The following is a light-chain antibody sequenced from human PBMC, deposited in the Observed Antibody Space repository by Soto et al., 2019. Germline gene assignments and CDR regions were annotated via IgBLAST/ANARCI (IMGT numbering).Light chain of an antibody. Sequence: QSALTQPASVSGSPGQSITISCTGTSSDVGGYNYVSWYQQHPGKAPKPMIYDVSNRPSGVSNRFSGSKSGNTASLTISGLQAEDEADYYCSSYTSSSTLFGTGTKLTV. CDR2: DVS. CDR1: SSDVGGYNY. V-gene: IGLV2-14*01. CDR3: SSYTSSSTL. J-gene: IGLJ1*01.